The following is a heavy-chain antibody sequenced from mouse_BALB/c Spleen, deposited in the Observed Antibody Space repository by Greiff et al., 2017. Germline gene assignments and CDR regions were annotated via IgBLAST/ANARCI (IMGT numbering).Heavy chain of an antibody. Sequence: QVQLQQPGAELVRPGASVKLSCKASGYTFTSYWINWVHQRPGQGLEWIGNIYPSDSYTNYKQKFKDKATLTVDKSSITAYMQLSSPTSEDSAVYYCTITTMVATHAMDYWGQGTSVTVSS. J-gene: IGHJ4*01. D-gene: IGHD1-1*01. V-gene: IGHV1-69*02. CDR2: IYPSDSYT. CDR1: GYTFTSYW. CDR3: TITTMVATHAMDY.